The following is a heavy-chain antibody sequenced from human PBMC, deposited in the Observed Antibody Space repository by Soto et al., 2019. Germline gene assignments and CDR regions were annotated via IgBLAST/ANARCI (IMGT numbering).Heavy chain of an antibody. Sequence: PGGSLRLSCAASGFTFSSYSMNWVRQAPGKGLEWLSYISSGGATIYYADSVRGRFTISRDNAKNSLYLQMNSLRADDTAVYYCARETYHSPDYWGQGTLVTVSS. D-gene: IGHD2-21*01. V-gene: IGHV3-48*01. CDR2: ISSGGATI. J-gene: IGHJ4*02. CDR1: GFTFSSYS. CDR3: ARETYHSPDY.